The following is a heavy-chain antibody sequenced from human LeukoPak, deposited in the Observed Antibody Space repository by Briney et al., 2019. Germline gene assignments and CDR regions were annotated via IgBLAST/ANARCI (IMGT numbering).Heavy chain of an antibody. J-gene: IGHJ5*02. V-gene: IGHV1-2*02. CDR3: ATGDYGDYLGWFDP. CDR2: INPNSGGT. Sequence: ASVKVSCKASGYPFTGYYMHWVRQAPGQGLEWMGWINPNSGGTNYAQKFQGRVTMTRDTSISTAYMELSRLRSDDTAVYYCATGDYGDYLGWFDPWGQGTLVTVSS. CDR1: GYPFTGYY. D-gene: IGHD4-17*01.